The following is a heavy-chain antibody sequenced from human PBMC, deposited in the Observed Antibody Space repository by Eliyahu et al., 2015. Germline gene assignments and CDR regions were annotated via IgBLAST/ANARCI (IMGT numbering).Heavy chain of an antibody. CDR1: GFTFXXYX. J-gene: IGHJ4*02. Sequence: EVQLVESGGVVVQPGGSLRLSCAASGFTFXXYXIHWVRQAPGKGLEWVSLISWDGGSTYYADSVKGRFTISRDNSKNSLYLQMNSLRTEDTALYYCAKDTEGQIVATIGENYFDYWGQGTLVTVSS. CDR2: ISWDGGST. D-gene: IGHD5-12*01. CDR3: AKDTEGQIVATIGENYFDY. V-gene: IGHV3-43*01.